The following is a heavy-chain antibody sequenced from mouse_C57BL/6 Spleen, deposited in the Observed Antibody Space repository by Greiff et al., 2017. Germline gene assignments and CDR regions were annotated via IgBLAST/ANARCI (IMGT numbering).Heavy chain of an antibody. CDR2: INPGSGGT. CDR3: ARGSPYYFDY. V-gene: IGHV1-54*01. CDR1: GYAFTNYL. D-gene: IGHD1-1*02. J-gene: IGHJ2*01. Sequence: QVQLKESGAELVRPGTSVKVSCKASGYAFTNYLIEWVKQRPGQGLEWIGVINPGSGGTNYNEKFKGKATLTADKSSSTAYMQLSSLTSEDSAVYFCARGSPYYFDYWGQGTTLTVSS.